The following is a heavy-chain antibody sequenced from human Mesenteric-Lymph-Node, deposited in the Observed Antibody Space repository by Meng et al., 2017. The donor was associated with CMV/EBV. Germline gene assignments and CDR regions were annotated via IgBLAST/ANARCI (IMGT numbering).Heavy chain of an antibody. CDR1: GYTFSSYG. D-gene: IGHD3-9*01. Sequence: ASVKVSCKASGYTFSSYGVSWVRQAPGQGLEWMGWISAYNGYPNYVQSLQDRLTLTTDTSTNTAYMDLRSLRSDDTAVYYCTRVCYDVLTGYPHCRTNSAFDIWGQGTRVTVSS. CDR3: TRVCYDVLTGYPHCRTNSAFDI. V-gene: IGHV1-18*01. CDR2: ISAYNGYP. J-gene: IGHJ3*02.